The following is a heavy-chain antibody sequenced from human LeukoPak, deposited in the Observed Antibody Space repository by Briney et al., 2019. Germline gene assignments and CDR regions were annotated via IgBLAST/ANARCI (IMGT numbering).Heavy chain of an antibody. CDR3: ARLDYYYDSSGYRPDDL. V-gene: IGHV4-39*01. CDR1: GGSISSSSYY. J-gene: IGHJ5*02. D-gene: IGHD3-22*01. CDR2: IYYSGST. Sequence: SETLSLTCTVSGGSISSSSYYWGWIRQPPGKGLEWIGSIYYSGSTYYNPSLKSRVTISVDTSKNQFSLKLSSVTAADTAVYYCARLDYYYDSSGYRPDDLWGQGTLVTVSS.